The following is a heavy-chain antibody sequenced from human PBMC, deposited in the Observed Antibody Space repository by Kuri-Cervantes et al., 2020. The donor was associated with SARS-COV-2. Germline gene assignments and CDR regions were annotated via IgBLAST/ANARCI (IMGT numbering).Heavy chain of an antibody. D-gene: IGHD3-3*01. CDR3: ARWDDFWSGDDAFDI. Sequence: SVKVSCKASGGTFSSYAISWVRQAPGQGLEWMGGIIPIFGTADYAQKFQGRVTITADESTSTAYMELSSLRSEDTAVYYCARWDDFWSGDDAFDIWGQGTMVTVSS. J-gene: IGHJ3*02. CDR1: GGTFSSYA. V-gene: IGHV1-69*13. CDR2: IIPIFGTA.